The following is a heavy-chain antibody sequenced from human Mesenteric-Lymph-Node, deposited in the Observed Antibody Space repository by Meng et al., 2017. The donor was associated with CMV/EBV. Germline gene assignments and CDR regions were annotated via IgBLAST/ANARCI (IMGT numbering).Heavy chain of an antibody. CDR3: ARALGAESGYFDN. CDR2: IHYGGST. D-gene: IGHD3-16*01. Sequence: SETLSLTCTVSGGSVSSGSYYWSWIRQPPGKGLEWIGSIHYGGSTYDNPSLKSRVTMSVDTSNNHFSLNLRSVTAADTAVYYCARALGAESGYFDNWGQGTLVTVSS. CDR1: GGSVSSGSYY. V-gene: IGHV4-39*07. J-gene: IGHJ4*02.